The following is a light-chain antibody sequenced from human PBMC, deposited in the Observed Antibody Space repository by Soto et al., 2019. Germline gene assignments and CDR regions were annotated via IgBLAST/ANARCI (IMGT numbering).Light chain of an antibody. V-gene: IGKV1-5*01. CDR2: DAS. CDR3: QQYNTYPQT. CDR1: QTIRTW. Sequence: DIQMTQSPSTLSAFVGDRVTITCRASQTIRTWLAWYQQTPGKAPELLIFDASSLESGVPARFSGSGSGTEFTLTISSLQPDDFAIYYCQQYNTYPQTFGQGTKVDIK. J-gene: IGKJ1*01.